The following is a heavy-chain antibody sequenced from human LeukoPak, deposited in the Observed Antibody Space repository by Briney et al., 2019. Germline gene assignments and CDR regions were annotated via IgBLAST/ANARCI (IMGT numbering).Heavy chain of an antibody. D-gene: IGHD6-19*01. CDR3: ARDSRLGYSSAL. CDR2: IYTSGST. Sequence: PSETLSLTCTVTGGSISSFYWSWIRQPPGKGLEWIGRIYTSGSTNYNPSLNSRVTMSVDTSKNQFSLNLSSVTAADTAVYYCARDSRLGYSSALWGQGTLVTVSS. V-gene: IGHV4-4*07. CDR1: GGSISSFY. J-gene: IGHJ4*02.